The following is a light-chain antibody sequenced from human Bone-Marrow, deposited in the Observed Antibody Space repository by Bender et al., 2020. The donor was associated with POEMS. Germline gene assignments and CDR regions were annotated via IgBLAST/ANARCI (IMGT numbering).Light chain of an antibody. CDR1: QWGDQY. Sequence: SYGLTQPPSVSVSPGHTANITCSGDQWGDQYASCYQLKPGQSPVLVIYEDNKRPSGIPERFSGSNSGNIATLTISGTQALDEADYYCQAWDTSSVVFGGGTKLTVL. CDR2: EDN. J-gene: IGLJ2*01. V-gene: IGLV3-1*01. CDR3: QAWDTSSVV.